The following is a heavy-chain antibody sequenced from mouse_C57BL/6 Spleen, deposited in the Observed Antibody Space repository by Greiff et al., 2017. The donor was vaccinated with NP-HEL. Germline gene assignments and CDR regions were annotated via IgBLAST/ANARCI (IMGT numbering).Heavy chain of an antibody. V-gene: IGHV1-4*01. Sequence: QVQLQQSGAELARPGASVKMSCKASGYTFTSYTMHWVKQRPGQGLEWIGYINPSSGYTKYNQKFKDKATLTADKSSSTAYMQLSSLIAEDSAVYYCARENYYGYAMDYWGQGTSVTVSS. CDR1: GYTFTSYT. D-gene: IGHD1-1*01. CDR2: INPSSGYT. J-gene: IGHJ4*01. CDR3: ARENYYGYAMDY.